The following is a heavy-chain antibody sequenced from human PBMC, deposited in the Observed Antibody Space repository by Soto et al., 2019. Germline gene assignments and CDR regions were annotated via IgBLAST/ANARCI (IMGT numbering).Heavy chain of an antibody. V-gene: IGHV3-23*01. D-gene: IGHD3-16*01. Sequence: GGSMRLSCAPSGFTFRTYGMTWVSQAPGKGLEWVSSLSGGDGTTYYADSVKGRFTISRDNSKNTLYLQMNSLSADDSSLYYCVKRRYYDSGAWDIWGQGTMVTVSS. CDR1: GFTFRTYG. CDR3: VKRRYYDSGAWDI. J-gene: IGHJ3*02. CDR2: LSGGDGTT.